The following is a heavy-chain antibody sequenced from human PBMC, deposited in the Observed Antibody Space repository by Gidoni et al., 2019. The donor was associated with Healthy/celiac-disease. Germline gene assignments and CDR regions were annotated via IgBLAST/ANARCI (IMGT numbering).Heavy chain of an antibody. D-gene: IGHD6-6*01. Sequence: QVQLVQSGAEVKKPGASGTVYCKASGYTCTSYGISLVRQAPGQGLEWMGWISAYNGNTNYAQKLQGRVTMTTDTSTSTAYMELRSLRSDDTAVYYCARDDRHNGFGSYDYWGQGTLVTVSS. CDR2: ISAYNGNT. CDR1: GYTCTSYG. J-gene: IGHJ4*02. CDR3: ARDDRHNGFGSYDY. V-gene: IGHV1-18*01.